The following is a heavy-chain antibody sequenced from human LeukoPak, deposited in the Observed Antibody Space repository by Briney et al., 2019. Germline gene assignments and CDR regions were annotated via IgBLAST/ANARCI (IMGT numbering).Heavy chain of an antibody. V-gene: IGHV1-46*01. J-gene: IGHJ4*02. Sequence: GASVKVSCKASGYTFTSFYMHWVRQAPGQGLEWMGIINPSGGCPTYAQRFQGRLTMTSDTSTGTVHMELSSLRSEDTAVYYCARAPAHLDYWGQGTLVTVSS. CDR3: ARAPAHLDY. CDR2: INPSGGCP. CDR1: GYTFTSFY.